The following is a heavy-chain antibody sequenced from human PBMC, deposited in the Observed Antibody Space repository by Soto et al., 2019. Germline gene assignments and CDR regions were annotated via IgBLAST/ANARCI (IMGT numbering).Heavy chain of an antibody. J-gene: IGHJ4*02. CDR3: ARNRDSNGYAHFDL. V-gene: IGHV3-23*01. CDR2: ISGSSIRI. D-gene: IGHD3-16*01. Sequence: PLGSLRLSCAASGFTFSSYAMGWVRQAPGKGLEWVASISGSSIRIFFADSMSGRFTISRANSRNTVFLLLNTLRPGVTAVYSCARNRDSNGYAHFDLWGQGTLVTVSS. CDR1: GFTFSSYA.